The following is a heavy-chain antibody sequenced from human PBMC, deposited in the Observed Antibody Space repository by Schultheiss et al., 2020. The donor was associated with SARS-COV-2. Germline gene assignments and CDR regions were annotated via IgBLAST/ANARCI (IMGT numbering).Heavy chain of an antibody. CDR1: GFTFSSYE. D-gene: IGHD5-24*01. CDR2: ISSSGSTI. CDR3: ARQDGRRWLHDGAFDI. Sequence: GGSLRLSCAASGFTFSSYEMNWVRQAPGKGLEWVSYISSSGSTIYYADSMKGRFTISRDNAKNSLYLQMNSLRAEDTAVYYCARQDGRRWLHDGAFDIWGQGTTVTVSS. J-gene: IGHJ3*02. V-gene: IGHV3-48*03.